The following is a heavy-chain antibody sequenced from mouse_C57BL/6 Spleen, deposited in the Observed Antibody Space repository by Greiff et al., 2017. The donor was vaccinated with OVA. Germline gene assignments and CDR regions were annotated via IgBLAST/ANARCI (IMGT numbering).Heavy chain of an antibody. D-gene: IGHD2-5*01. J-gene: IGHJ3*01. CDR2: ISSGGSYT. CDR1: GFTFSSYG. CDR3: ARRGDYSNSWFAY. Sequence: EVQLVESGGDLVKPGGSLKLSCAASGFTFSSYGMSWVRQTPDKRLEWVATISSGGSYTYYPDRVKGRFTISRDNAKNTLYLQMSSLKSEDTAMYYCARRGDYSNSWFAYWGQGTLVTVSA. V-gene: IGHV5-6*01.